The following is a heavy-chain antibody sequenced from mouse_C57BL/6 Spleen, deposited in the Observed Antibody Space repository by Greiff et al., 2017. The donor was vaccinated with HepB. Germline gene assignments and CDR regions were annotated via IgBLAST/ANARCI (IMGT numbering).Heavy chain of an antibody. CDR3: AREGSYDYGDAMDY. Sequence: QVQLKQPGAELVKPGASVKLSCKASGYTFTSYWMHWVKQRPGQGLEWIGMIHPNSGSTNYNEKFKSKATLTVDKSSSTAYMQLSSLTSEDSAVYYCAREGSYDYGDAMDYWGQGTSVTVSS. J-gene: IGHJ4*01. CDR1: GYTFTSYW. V-gene: IGHV1-64*01. CDR2: IHPNSGST. D-gene: IGHD2-4*01.